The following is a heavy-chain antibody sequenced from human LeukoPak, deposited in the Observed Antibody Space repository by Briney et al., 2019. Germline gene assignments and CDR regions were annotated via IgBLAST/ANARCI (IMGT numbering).Heavy chain of an antibody. CDR1: GFTFSSYE. CDR3: ARVPGSSGWNYYFDY. V-gene: IGHV3-48*03. D-gene: IGHD6-19*01. Sequence: PGGSLRLSCAASGFTFSSYEMNWVRQAPGKGLEWVSYIRSSDNTIYYADSVKGRFTISRDNAKNSLSLQMNSLRGEDTAVYYCARVPGSSGWNYYFDYWGQGTLVTVSS. J-gene: IGHJ4*02. CDR2: IRSSDNTI.